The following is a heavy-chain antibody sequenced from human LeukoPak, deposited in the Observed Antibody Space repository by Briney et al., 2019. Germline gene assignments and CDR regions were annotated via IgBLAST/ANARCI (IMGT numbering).Heavy chain of an antibody. CDR3: AILTVPLDAFDI. V-gene: IGHV3-30*02. J-gene: IGHJ3*02. D-gene: IGHD1-1*01. CDR1: GFTLSSYG. CDR2: IRYDGSNK. Sequence: PGGSLRLSCAASGFTLSSYGMHWVRQAPGKGLEWVAFIRYDGSNKYYADSVKGRFTISRDNSKNTLYLQMNSLRAEDTAVYYCAILTVPLDAFDIWGQGTMVTVSS.